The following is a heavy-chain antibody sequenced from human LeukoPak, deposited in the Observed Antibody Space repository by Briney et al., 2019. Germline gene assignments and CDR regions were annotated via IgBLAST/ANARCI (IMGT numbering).Heavy chain of an antibody. CDR1: GYTFTSYG. CDR3: AREVDCSSTSCYSLAFDY. V-gene: IGHV1-18*01. Sequence: ASVEVSCKASGYTFTSYGISWVRQAPGQGLEWMGWISAYNGNTNYAQKLQGRVTMTTDTSTSTAYMELRSLRSDDTAVYYCAREVDCSSTSCYSLAFDYWGQGTLVTVSS. D-gene: IGHD2-2*01. J-gene: IGHJ4*02. CDR2: ISAYNGNT.